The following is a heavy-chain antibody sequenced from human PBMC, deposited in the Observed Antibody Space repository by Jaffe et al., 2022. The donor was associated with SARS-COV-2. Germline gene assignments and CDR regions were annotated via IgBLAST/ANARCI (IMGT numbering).Heavy chain of an antibody. CDR1: QFTFSSYS. J-gene: IGHJ4*02. CDR2: ISGGSRTI. V-gene: IGHV3-48*01. CDR3: ARGVVTADY. D-gene: IGHD2-21*02. Sequence: EVQLVESGGGLVQPGGSLRLSCAASQFTFSSYSMNWVRQAPGRGPEWLSYISGGSRTIYYADSVKGRFTISRDNANNLLFLQMNSLRAEDTAVYYCARGVVTADYWGQGTLVTVSS.